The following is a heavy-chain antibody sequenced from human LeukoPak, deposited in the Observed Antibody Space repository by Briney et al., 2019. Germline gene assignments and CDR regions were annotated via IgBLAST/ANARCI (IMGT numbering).Heavy chain of an antibody. Sequence: SETLSLTCTVSGGSITRSYWSWLRQPPGKGLQWIGYFYYSGVTNYNPSLKSRVTISVDTSKTQLSLKMTSLTSADSAVYYCARSNARDGYNFGYWGQGTLVTASS. J-gene: IGHJ4*02. CDR2: FYYSGVT. V-gene: IGHV4-59*08. CDR1: GGSITRSY. D-gene: IGHD5-24*01. CDR3: ARSNARDGYNFGY.